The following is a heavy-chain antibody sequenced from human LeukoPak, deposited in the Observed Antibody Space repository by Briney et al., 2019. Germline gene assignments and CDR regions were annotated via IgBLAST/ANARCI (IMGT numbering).Heavy chain of an antibody. D-gene: IGHD5-12*01. J-gene: IGHJ4*02. V-gene: IGHV3-66*01. Sequence: GGSLRLSCAASGFTVSSNYMSWVRQAPGKGLEWVSVIYSGGSTYYADSVKGRFTISRDNSKNTLYLQMNSLRAEDTAVYYCASFSSGHDWPYYFDCWGQGTLVTVSS. CDR2: IYSGGST. CDR3: ASFSSGHDWPYYFDC. CDR1: GFTVSSNY.